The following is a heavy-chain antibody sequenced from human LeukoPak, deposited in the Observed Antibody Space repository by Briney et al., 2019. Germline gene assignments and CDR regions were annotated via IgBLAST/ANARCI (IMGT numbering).Heavy chain of an antibody. Sequence: GASVKVSCKASGYTFTSYAMHWVRQAPGQRLEWMGWINAGNGNTKYSQEFQGRVTITRDTSASTAYMELSSLRSEDMAVYYCARGAYYYDSSGYYYDAFDIWGQGTMVTVSS. V-gene: IGHV1-3*03. CDR1: GYTFTSYA. J-gene: IGHJ3*02. CDR3: ARGAYYYDSSGYYYDAFDI. D-gene: IGHD3-22*01. CDR2: INAGNGNT.